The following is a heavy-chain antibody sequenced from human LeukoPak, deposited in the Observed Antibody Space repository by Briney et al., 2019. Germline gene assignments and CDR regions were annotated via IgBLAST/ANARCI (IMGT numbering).Heavy chain of an antibody. CDR2: INSDGSST. V-gene: IGHV3-74*01. D-gene: IGHD1-26*01. CDR3: ARLWDKWIHEAFDI. J-gene: IGHJ3*02. Sequence: PGGSLRLSCAASGFTFSSYWMHWVRQAPGKGLVWVSRINSDGSSTSYADSVKGRFTISRDNAKNTLYLQMNSLRAEDTAVYYCARLWDKWIHEAFDIWGQGTMVTVSS. CDR1: GFTFSSYW.